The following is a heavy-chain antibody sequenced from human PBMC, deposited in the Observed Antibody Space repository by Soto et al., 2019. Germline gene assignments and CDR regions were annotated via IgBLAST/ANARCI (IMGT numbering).Heavy chain of an antibody. V-gene: IGHV3-49*03. CDR3: TRDRRKDYDFWSGYYRYYYYYMDV. D-gene: IGHD3-3*01. CDR2: IRSKAYGGTT. Sequence: GGSLRLSCTASGFTFGDYAMSWFRQAPGKGLEWVGFIRSKAYGGTTEYAASVKGRFTISRDDSKSIAYLQMNSLKTEDTAVYYCTRDRRKDYDFWSGYYRYYYYYMDVWGKGTTVTVS. J-gene: IGHJ6*03. CDR1: GFTFGDYA.